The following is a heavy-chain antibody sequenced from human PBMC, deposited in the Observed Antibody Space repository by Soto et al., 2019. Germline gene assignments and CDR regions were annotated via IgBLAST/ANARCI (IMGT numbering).Heavy chain of an antibody. J-gene: IGHJ6*02. CDR2: IIPIFGTA. V-gene: IGHV1-69*13. D-gene: IGHD3-22*01. Sequence: SVKVSCKASGGTFSSYAISWVRQAPGQGLEWMGGIIPIFGTANYAQKFQGRVTITADESTSTAYMELSSLRSEDTAVYYCASPYYYDSSGPRGYYYGMDVWGQGTTVTVYS. CDR1: GGTFSSYA. CDR3: ASPYYYDSSGPRGYYYGMDV.